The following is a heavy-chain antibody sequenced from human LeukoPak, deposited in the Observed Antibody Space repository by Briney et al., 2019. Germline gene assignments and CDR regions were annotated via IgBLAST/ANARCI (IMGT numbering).Heavy chain of an antibody. D-gene: IGHD3-10*01. J-gene: IGHJ4*02. V-gene: IGHV5-10-1*01. CDR3: ARDGSGSRKD. CDR1: GYSFTSYW. Sequence: GESLRTSCKGSGYSFTSYWISWVRQMPGKGLEWMGRIDPSDSYINYNPSFQGHVTISVDKSISTAYLQWSSLEASDTAMYYCARDGSGSRKDWGQGTLVTVSS. CDR2: IDPSDSYI.